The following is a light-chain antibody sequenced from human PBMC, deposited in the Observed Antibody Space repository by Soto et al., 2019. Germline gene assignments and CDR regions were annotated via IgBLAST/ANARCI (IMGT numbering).Light chain of an antibody. V-gene: IGKV1-39*01. Sequence: DTQMTQSPASLSSSVGDRVTLTCRASQSVGSLLNWFQQKPGKATKLLIYAASTLQSGAPSRCSGSGAGTDFTLIRSSLQPEDFSTYYSQQSYSLPYTFGQGTKLEI. CDR2: AAS. J-gene: IGKJ2*01. CDR3: QQSYSLPYT. CDR1: QSVGSL.